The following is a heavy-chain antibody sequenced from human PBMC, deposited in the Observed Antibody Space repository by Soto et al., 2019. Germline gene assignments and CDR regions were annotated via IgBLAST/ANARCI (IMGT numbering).Heavy chain of an antibody. Sequence: EALSLTCTVSGGSISSYYWSWIRQPAGKGLEWIGRIYTSGSTNYNPSLKSRVTMSVDTSKNQFSLKLSSVTAADTAVYYCARSALSNWNDEQNFDYWGQGTLVTVSS. CDR3: ARSALSNWNDEQNFDY. V-gene: IGHV4-4*07. CDR1: GGSISSYY. D-gene: IGHD1-1*01. CDR2: IYTSGST. J-gene: IGHJ4*02.